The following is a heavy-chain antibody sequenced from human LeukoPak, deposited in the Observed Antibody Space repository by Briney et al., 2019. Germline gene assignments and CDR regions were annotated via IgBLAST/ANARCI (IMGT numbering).Heavy chain of an antibody. V-gene: IGHV3-23*01. CDR2: ISGSDRTT. Sequence: GGSLRLSCEASGFTFSRFAMSWVRQAPGKGLEWVSYISGSDRTTYYADSVKGRFTISRDNSKNILYLQMNSLRADDTALYYCAKDGNYLDSSGYLIPFDYWGLGTLVTVSS. CDR3: AKDGNYLDSSGYLIPFDY. D-gene: IGHD3-22*01. CDR1: GFTFSRFA. J-gene: IGHJ4*02.